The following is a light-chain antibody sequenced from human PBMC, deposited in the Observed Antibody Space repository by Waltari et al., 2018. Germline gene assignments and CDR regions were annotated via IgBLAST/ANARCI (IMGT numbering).Light chain of an antibody. Sequence: DIQMPQSPSSLSASVGDRVTIPCHASHENRNYLNWYQQKPGKAPKLLIYDTSNLETGVPSRFSGSGSGTDFTFTITSLQPEDFATYYCQQYGTFGQGTKVETK. CDR1: HENRNY. CDR3: QQYGT. J-gene: IGKJ2*01. CDR2: DTS. V-gene: IGKV1-33*01.